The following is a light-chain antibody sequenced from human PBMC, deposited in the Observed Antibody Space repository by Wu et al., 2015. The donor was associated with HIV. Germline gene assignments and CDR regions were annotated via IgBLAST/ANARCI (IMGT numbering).Light chain of an antibody. CDR1: QSISSY. CDR3: GLT. J-gene: IGKJ3*01. V-gene: IGKV1-39*01. CDR2: AAS. Sequence: DIQMTQSPSSLSASVGDRVTITCRASQSISSYLNWYQQKPGKAPKLPIYAASSLQSGVPSRFSGSGSGTDFTLTISSLQPEDFATYYVGLTFGPGTKVDIK.